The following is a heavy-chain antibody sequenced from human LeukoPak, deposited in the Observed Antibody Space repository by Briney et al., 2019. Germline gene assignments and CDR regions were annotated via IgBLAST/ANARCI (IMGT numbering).Heavy chain of an antibody. D-gene: IGHD2-15*01. CDR3: ARDRDCSGGSCYEYSYYYYGMDV. CDR1: GDTFSSYT. J-gene: IGHJ6*02. V-gene: IGHV1-69*04. Sequence: EASVKVSCKASGDTFSSYTISWVRQAPGQGLEWMGRIIPILGIANYAQKFQGRVTITADKSTSTAYMELSSLRSEDTAVYYCARDRDCSGGSCYEYSYYYYGMDVWGQGTTVTVSS. CDR2: IIPILGIA.